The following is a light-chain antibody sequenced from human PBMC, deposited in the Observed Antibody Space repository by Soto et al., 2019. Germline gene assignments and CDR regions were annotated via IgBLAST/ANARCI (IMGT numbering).Light chain of an antibody. Sequence: QSALTEPPSASATPGQRVTISCSGSTSNIGSNLVSWYQQVPGMAPKLLIYSNDQRPSGVPDRFSGSKSGTSASLAISGLQSEDEAEYYCAAWDDSLNGSYVFGSGTKVTVL. V-gene: IGLV1-44*01. CDR2: SND. CDR3: AAWDDSLNGSYV. J-gene: IGLJ1*01. CDR1: TSNIGSNL.